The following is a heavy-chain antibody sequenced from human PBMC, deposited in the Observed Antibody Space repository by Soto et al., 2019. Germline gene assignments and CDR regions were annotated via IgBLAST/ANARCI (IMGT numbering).Heavy chain of an antibody. Sequence: GSLRLSCAASGFTFSSYWMHWVRQAPGKGLVWVSRINSDGSSTSYADSVKGRFTISRDNAKNTLYLQMNSLRAEDTAVYYCAGHTIFGVVMTYYYYGMDVWGQGTTVTASS. CDR3: AGHTIFGVVMTYYYYGMDV. J-gene: IGHJ6*02. V-gene: IGHV3-74*01. CDR1: GFTFSSYW. D-gene: IGHD3-3*01. CDR2: INSDGSST.